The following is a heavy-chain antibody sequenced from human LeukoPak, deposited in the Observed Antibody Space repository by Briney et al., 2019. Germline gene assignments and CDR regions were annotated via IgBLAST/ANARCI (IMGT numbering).Heavy chain of an antibody. J-gene: IGHJ6*02. D-gene: IGHD3-22*01. CDR3: AKWKYYYDSSGYDGMDV. V-gene: IGHV3-23*01. CDR2: ISGSGGST. Sequence: GGSLRLSCAASGFTFSSYAMSWVRQAPGKGLEWVSAISGSGGSTYYADSVKGRFTISRDNSKNTLYLQMSSLRAGDTAVYYCAKWKYYYDSSGYDGMDVWGQGTTVTVSS. CDR1: GFTFSSYA.